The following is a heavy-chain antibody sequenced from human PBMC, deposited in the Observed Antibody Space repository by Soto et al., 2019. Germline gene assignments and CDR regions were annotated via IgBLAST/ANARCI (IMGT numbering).Heavy chain of an antibody. CDR2: ISYSGST. CDR1: GGSISSGNYY. D-gene: IGHD2-15*01. V-gene: IGHV4-30-4*01. Sequence: SETLSLTCTVSGGSISSGNYYWSWIRQPPGKGLEWIGFISYSGSTYYSTSLKSRVTISVDTSKSRFSLNLSFVTAADTSVYYCATMGTPATGLYFFDYWGQGSLVTVS. J-gene: IGHJ4*02. CDR3: ATMGTPATGLYFFDY.